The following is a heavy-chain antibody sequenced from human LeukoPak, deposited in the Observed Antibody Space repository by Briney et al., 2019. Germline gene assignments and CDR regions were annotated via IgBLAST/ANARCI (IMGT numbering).Heavy chain of an antibody. CDR3: AKLVGRYYGSGTSYNLDY. CDR2: ISGSGGTT. J-gene: IGHJ4*02. Sequence: GGSLRLSCAASGFTFSSYAMSWVRQAPEKGLEWVSSISGSGGTTPYADSVKGRFTISRDNSKNTLYLQMNNLRAEDTAVYYCAKLVGRYYGSGTSYNLDYWGQGTLVTVSS. CDR1: GFTFSSYA. D-gene: IGHD3-10*01. V-gene: IGHV3-23*01.